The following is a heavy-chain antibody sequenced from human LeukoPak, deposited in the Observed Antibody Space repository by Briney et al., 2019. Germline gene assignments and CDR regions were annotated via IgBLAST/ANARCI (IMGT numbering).Heavy chain of an antibody. Sequence: SETLSLTCTVSGGSISSYYWSWIRQPPGKGLEWIGYIYYSGSTNYNPSLKSRVTISVDTSKNQFSLKLSSVTAADTAVYYCAIDGSRWLVLSYWGQGTLVTVSS. CDR3: AIDGSRWLVLSY. CDR1: GGSISSYY. J-gene: IGHJ4*02. CDR2: IYYSGST. D-gene: IGHD6-19*01. V-gene: IGHV4-59*01.